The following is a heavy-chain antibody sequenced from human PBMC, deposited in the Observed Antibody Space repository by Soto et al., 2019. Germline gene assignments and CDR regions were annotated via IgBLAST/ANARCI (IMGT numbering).Heavy chain of an antibody. V-gene: IGHV3-30-3*01. CDR1: GFTFSSYA. Sequence: VQLVESGGGVVQPGRSLRLSCAASGFTFSSYAMHWVRQAPGKGLEWVAVISYDGSNKYYADSVKGRFTISRDNSKNTVYLQMNSLRAEDTAVYYCARDVPRGYSYGFYFDYWGQGTLVTVSS. CDR2: ISYDGSNK. CDR3: ARDVPRGYSYGFYFDY. J-gene: IGHJ4*02. D-gene: IGHD5-18*01.